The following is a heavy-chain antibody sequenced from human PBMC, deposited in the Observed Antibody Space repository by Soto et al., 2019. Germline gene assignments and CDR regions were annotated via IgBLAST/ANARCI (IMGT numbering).Heavy chain of an antibody. CDR1: GFTFSDHY. CDR2: TRNKGNSYTT. Sequence: EVQLVESGGGVVQPGGSLRLSCATSGFTFSDHYMDWVRQAPGKGLEWVGRTRNKGNSYTTEYAASVKGRFAISRDDSQNSLYLQMNSLKTEDTAVYHCARAGYTSGWRTFEYWGQGTLVTVSS. CDR3: ARAGYTSGWRTFEY. D-gene: IGHD6-19*01. V-gene: IGHV3-72*01. J-gene: IGHJ4*02.